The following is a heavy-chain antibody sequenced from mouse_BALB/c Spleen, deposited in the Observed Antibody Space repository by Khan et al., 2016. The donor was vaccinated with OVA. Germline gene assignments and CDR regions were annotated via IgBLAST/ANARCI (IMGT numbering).Heavy chain of an antibody. Sequence: EVQLQESGPEVVKPGASVKLSCKASGYTFTSYVMHWVQQKPGQGLEWIGYIYPFNDATKFNEKFNGKATLTSDNSSRTAYLELSSLTTEDSAVYYCAPGESYYLAFVYWGQGTLVTVSA. CDR3: APGESYYLAFVY. CDR1: GYTFTSYV. V-gene: IGHV1S136*01. J-gene: IGHJ3*01. CDR2: IYPFNDAT. D-gene: IGHD2-12*01.